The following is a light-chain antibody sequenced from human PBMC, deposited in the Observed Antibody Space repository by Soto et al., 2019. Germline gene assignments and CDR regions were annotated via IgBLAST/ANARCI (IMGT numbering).Light chain of an antibody. CDR2: GVS. V-gene: IGLV2-14*01. J-gene: IGLJ2*01. CDR3: SSYTSTNTLV. CDR1: SSDVGVYNY. Sequence: QSALTQPASVSGSPGQSITISCTGTSSDVGVYNYVSWYQQHPGKAPKLIIYGVSNRPSGISNRFSGSKSDNTASLTISGLQAEDEADYYCSSYTSTNTLVFGGGTKLTVL.